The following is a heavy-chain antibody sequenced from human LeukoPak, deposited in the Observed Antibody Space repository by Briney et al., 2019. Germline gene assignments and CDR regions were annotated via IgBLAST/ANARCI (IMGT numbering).Heavy chain of an antibody. V-gene: IGHV4-38-2*01. D-gene: IGHD2-2*02. CDR3: AYSSSTSCYIDWYFHR. CDR2: IYHSGRT. CDR1: GYSLSSGYY. Sequence: SETLSLTCAVSGYSLSSGYYWGWIRQPPGKGLEWIGSIYHSGRTYYNPSLRSGVTISVKTSKNQASLKQSSVTAADTGVYYCAYSSSTSCYIDWYFHRWGRGTLVTVSS. J-gene: IGHJ2*01.